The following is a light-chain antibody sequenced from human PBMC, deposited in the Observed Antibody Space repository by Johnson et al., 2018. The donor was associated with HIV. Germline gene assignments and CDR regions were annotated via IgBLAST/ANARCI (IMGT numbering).Light chain of an antibody. Sequence: QSVLTQPPSVSAAPGQRVTRSYSGSSSNIWNNFVSWFRQLPLRAPKVLIYDNNKRPSGIPNRFSGSKSGTSATLRMPGLPPGDDADYYCGTWDSSLSAYVFGTGTKVTVL. CDR1: SSNIWNNF. CDR2: DNN. CDR3: GTWDSSLSAYV. V-gene: IGLV1-51*01. J-gene: IGLJ1*01.